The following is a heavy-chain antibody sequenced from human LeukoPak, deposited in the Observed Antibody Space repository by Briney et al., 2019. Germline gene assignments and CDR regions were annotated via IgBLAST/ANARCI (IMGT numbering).Heavy chain of an antibody. J-gene: IGHJ4*02. CDR2: IYYSGST. CDR3: ARETGPMVFDY. V-gene: IGHV4-59*12. D-gene: IGHD3-10*01. Sequence: PSETLSLTCTVSGGSTSSYSWNWIRQSPGKGLEWIGYIYYSGSTNYNPSLKSRVTMSVDTSKNQFSLRLTSVTAADTAVYFCARETGPMVFDYWGQGTLVTVSS. CDR1: GGSTSSYS.